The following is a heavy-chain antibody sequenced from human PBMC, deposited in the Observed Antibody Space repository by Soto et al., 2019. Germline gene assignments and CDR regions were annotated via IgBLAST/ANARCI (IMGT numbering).Heavy chain of an antibody. J-gene: IGHJ4*02. CDR1: GYSFTSYD. Sequence: ASVKVSCKASGYSFTSYDINWVRQATGQGLEWMGWMNPNSGNTGYAQKFQGRVTMTRNTSISTAYMELSSLRSDDTAVYFCAGFGVGDRDDTWGQGTLVTVSS. CDR3: AGFGVGDRDDT. V-gene: IGHV1-8*01. D-gene: IGHD2-8*01. CDR2: MNPNSGNT.